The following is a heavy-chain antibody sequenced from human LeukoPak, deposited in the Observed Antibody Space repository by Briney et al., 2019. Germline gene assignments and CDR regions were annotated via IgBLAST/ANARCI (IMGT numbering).Heavy chain of an antibody. CDR3: AIAAMIHYYYYYGMDV. J-gene: IGHJ6*02. CDR2: MNPNSGNT. V-gene: IGHV1-8*02. D-gene: IGHD3-16*01. CDR1: GYTFTSYG. Sequence: ASVKVSCKASGYTFTSYGISWVRQAPGQGLEWMGWMNPNSGNTGYAQKFQGRVTMTRNTSISTAYMELSSLRSEDTAVYYCAIAAMIHYYYYYGMDVWGQGTTVTVSS.